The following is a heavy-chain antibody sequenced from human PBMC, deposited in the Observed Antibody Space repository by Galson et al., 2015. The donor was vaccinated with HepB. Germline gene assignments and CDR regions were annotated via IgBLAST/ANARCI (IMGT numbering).Heavy chain of an antibody. Sequence: SVKLSCKASGYTFTTNGISWVRQAPGKGLEWVGCISANSGNNKDAQNIQGRVTSSRNTSTCTAYPELRSMRSDDTVAYYCAIDRDHRFDYWGQGTLVTVSS. CDR2: ISANSGNN. J-gene: IGHJ4*02. V-gene: IGHV1-18*04. CDR3: AIDRDHRFDY. CDR1: GYTFTTNG.